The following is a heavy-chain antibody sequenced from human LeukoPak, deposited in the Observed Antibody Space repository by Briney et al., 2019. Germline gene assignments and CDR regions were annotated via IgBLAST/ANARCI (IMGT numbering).Heavy chain of an antibody. J-gene: IGHJ4*02. D-gene: IGHD3-22*01. CDR2: ISYDGSNK. Sequence: GGSLRLSCAASGFTFSSYGMNWVRQAPGKGLEWVAVISYDGSNKYYADSVKGRFTISRDNSKNTLFVQMSSLRAEDTAVYYCARGEYYSDTSSYFDYSGQGTLVTVSS. V-gene: IGHV3-30*03. CDR1: GFTFSSYG. CDR3: ARGEYYSDTSSYFDY.